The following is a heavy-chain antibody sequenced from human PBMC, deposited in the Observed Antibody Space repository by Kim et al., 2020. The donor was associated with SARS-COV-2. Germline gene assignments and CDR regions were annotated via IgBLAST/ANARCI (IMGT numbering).Heavy chain of an antibody. V-gene: IGHV4-59*08. J-gene: IGHJ4*02. CDR1: GGSISSYY. CDR3: ERRRIAAAGTFDY. D-gene: IGHD6-13*01. CDR2: IYYSGST. Sequence: SETLSLTCTVSGGSISSYYWSWIRQPPGKGLEWIGYIYYSGSTNYNPSLKSRVTISVDTSKNQFSLKLSSVTAADTAVYYCERRRIAAAGTFDYWGQGTLVTVSS.